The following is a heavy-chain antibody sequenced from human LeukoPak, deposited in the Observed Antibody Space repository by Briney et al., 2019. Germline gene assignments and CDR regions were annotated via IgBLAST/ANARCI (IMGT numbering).Heavy chain of an antibody. J-gene: IGHJ4*02. CDR1: GFTSNNHI. CDR2: IWYDGGNK. Sequence: GGSLRLSCATSGFTSNNHIMHWVRQAQGKGLEWVAGIWYDGGNKYYGDSVRGRFTISRDDSENTLYLQVNSLRAEDTAVYYCARDSSYYGSGTSYYHYFDYWGQGTLVTVSP. D-gene: IGHD3-10*01. CDR3: ARDSSYYGSGTSYYHYFDY. V-gene: IGHV3-33*01.